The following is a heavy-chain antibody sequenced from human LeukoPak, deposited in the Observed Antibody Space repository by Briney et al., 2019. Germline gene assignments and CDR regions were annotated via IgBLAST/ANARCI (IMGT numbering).Heavy chain of an antibody. CDR3: ARDRGYSYGWRAFDI. V-gene: IGHV3-74*01. CDR2: IKTDGSIT. CDR1: GFSFSVYW. D-gene: IGHD5-18*01. Sequence: GGSLRLSCAASGFSFSVYWMHWVRQAPGKGPVWVSRIKTDGSITDYADFVKGRFTISRDNAKNSLYLQMNSLRAEDTAVYYCARDRGYSYGWRAFDIWGQGTMVTVSS. J-gene: IGHJ3*02.